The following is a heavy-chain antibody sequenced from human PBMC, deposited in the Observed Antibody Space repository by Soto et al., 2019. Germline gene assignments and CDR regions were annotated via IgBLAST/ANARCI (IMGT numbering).Heavy chain of an antibody. CDR1: GGSISSYY. CDR3: ARESTNGVYQRDAFDI. J-gene: IGHJ3*02. D-gene: IGHD2-8*01. CDR2: IYYSGST. V-gene: IGHV4-59*01. Sequence: SETLSLTCTVSGGSISSYYWSWIRQPPGKGLEWIGYIYYSGSTNYNPSLKSRVTISVETSKNQFSLKLSSVTAADTAVYYCARESTNGVYQRDAFDIWGQGTMVTVSS.